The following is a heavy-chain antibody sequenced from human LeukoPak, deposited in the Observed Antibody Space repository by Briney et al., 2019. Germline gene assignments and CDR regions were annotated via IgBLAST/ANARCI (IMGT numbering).Heavy chain of an antibody. Sequence: ASVKVSCKASGFTFSGYYIHWVRQAPGQGLEWMGYINPHSGVTSFPQKFQGRVTLSTDTSISAACMELSSLISDDTAMYYCVREGNEVLTKNFDHWGQGALVTVSS. CDR2: INPHSGVT. J-gene: IGHJ4*02. CDR3: VREGNEVLTKNFDH. D-gene: IGHD4/OR15-4a*01. CDR1: GFTFSGYY. V-gene: IGHV1-2*02.